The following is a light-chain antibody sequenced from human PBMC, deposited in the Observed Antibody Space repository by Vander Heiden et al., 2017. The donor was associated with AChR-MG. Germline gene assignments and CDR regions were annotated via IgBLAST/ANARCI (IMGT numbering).Light chain of an antibody. J-gene: IGLJ2*01. CDR3: QSNHSSLSGVV. CDR1: STNIGVGYD. CDR2: GNS. V-gene: IGLV1-40*01. Sequence: QSPLPPLPSVPGAPGPRATISSTESSTNIGVGYDEHCTQKLPRTVTKILNSGNSNRPSGVPDRFSGSKSGTSASLAITGLRARDGANNYCQSNHSSLSGVVFGGGTKLTVL.